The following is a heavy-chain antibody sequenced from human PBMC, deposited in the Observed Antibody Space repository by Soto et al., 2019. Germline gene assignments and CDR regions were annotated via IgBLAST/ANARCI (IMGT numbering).Heavy chain of an antibody. CDR1: GGTFSSFA. Sequence: SVKVSCKTSGGTFSSFAISWVRQAPGQGLEWMGGIIPIFETANYAQKFQGRVTITADEITGTAYMELRSLRSEDTGVYYCARDLEVVVLGVDHYYYYGMDVCGQGPTVTVYS. V-gene: IGHV1-69*13. CDR2: IIPIFETA. J-gene: IGHJ6*02. D-gene: IGHD2-15*01. CDR3: ARDLEVVVLGVDHYYYYGMDV.